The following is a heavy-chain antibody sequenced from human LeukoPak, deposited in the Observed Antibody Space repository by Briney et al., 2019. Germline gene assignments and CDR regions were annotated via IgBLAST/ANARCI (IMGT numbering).Heavy chain of an antibody. CDR2: IIPIFGTA. V-gene: IGHV1-69*06. Sequence: SVKVSCKASEGTFSSYAISWVRQAPGQGLEWMGGIIPIFGTANYAQKFQGRVTITADKSTSTAYMELSSLRSEDTAVYYCAIGYYDILTGYPPGGYYFDYWGQGTLVTVSS. CDR3: AIGYYDILTGYPPGGYYFDY. J-gene: IGHJ4*02. D-gene: IGHD3-9*01. CDR1: EGTFSSYA.